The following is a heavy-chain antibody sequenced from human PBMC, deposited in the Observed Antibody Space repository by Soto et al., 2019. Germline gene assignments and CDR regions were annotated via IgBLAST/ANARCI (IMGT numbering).Heavy chain of an antibody. Sequence: SETLSLTCAVYGGSFSDDYWSWIRQAPGKGLEWIGEINRSGSTHYNPSLKSRVTISVDTSKNQFSLELSSVTAADTAVYYCASIYDSSGYYYGNNWFDPWGQGTLVTVSS. D-gene: IGHD3-22*01. V-gene: IGHV4-34*09. CDR3: ASIYDSSGYYYGNNWFDP. J-gene: IGHJ5*02. CDR1: GGSFSDDY. CDR2: INRSGST.